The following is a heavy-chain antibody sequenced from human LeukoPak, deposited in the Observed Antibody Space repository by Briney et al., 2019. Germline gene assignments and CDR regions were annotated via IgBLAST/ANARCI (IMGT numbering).Heavy chain of an antibody. Sequence: GGSLRLSCVASGFSFSDYYMSWIRQAPGKGLEWVSYISSSGSHTNYADSVTGRFTISRNNAKKSLHLQMNSLRAEDTAVYYCANIATVTPGHWGQGTLVIVSS. CDR1: GFSFSDYY. J-gene: IGHJ4*02. CDR3: ANIATVTPGH. D-gene: IGHD4-17*01. CDR2: ISSSGSHT. V-gene: IGHV3-11*03.